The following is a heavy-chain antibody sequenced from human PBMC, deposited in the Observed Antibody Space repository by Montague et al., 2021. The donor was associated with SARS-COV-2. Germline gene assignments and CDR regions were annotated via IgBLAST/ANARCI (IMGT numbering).Heavy chain of an antibody. Sequence: CAISGDSVSSNIATCNWIRQSPSRRLEWLGRTYYRSKWYNDYAESVKSRITIDPDTSKHQFSLHLNSVTPEDTAVYYCARIPVGSKYYFDFWGQGTLVTVSS. CDR1: GDSVSSNIAT. CDR3: ARIPVGSKYYFDF. V-gene: IGHV6-1*01. D-gene: IGHD2-2*01. CDR2: TYYRSKWYN. J-gene: IGHJ4*02.